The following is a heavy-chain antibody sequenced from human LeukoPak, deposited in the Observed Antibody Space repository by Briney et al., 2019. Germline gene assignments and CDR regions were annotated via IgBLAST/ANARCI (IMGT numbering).Heavy chain of an antibody. D-gene: IGHD5-12*01. CDR1: GGSISSYY. CDR3: ARVGSDSGYEDYYYYYMDV. J-gene: IGHJ6*03. V-gene: IGHV4-59*08. CDR2: IYYSGST. Sequence: SETLSLTCTVSGGSISSYYWSWIRQPPGKGLEWIGYIYYSGSTNYNPSLKSRVTISVDTSKNQFSLKLSSVTAADTAVYYCARVGSDSGYEDYYYYYMDVWGKGTTVTVSS.